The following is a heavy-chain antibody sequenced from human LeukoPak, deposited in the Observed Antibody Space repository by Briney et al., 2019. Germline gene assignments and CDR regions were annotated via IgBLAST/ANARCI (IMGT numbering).Heavy chain of an antibody. V-gene: IGHV4-59*01. Sequence: SETLSLTCTVSGGSISSYYWSWIRQPPGKGLEWIGYIYYGGSTNYNPSLKSRVTISVDTSKNQFSLKLSSVTAADTAVYYCARAASGPLFDYWGQGTLVTVSS. J-gene: IGHJ4*02. D-gene: IGHD2-15*01. CDR3: ARAASGPLFDY. CDR2: IYYGGST. CDR1: GGSISSYY.